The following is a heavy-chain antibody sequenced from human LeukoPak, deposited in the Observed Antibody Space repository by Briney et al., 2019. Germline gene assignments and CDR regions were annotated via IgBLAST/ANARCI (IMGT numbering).Heavy chain of an antibody. CDR3: ARGRGYIVVVPAATAYFQH. CDR1: GGSFSGYY. J-gene: IGHJ1*01. D-gene: IGHD2-2*01. CDR2: INHSGST. Sequence: SETLSLTCAVYGGSFSGYYWSWIRQPPGKGLEWIGEINHSGSTNYNPSLKSRVTISVDTSKNQFSLKLSSVTAADTAVYYCARGRGYIVVVPAATAYFQHWGQGTLFTVSS. V-gene: IGHV4-34*01.